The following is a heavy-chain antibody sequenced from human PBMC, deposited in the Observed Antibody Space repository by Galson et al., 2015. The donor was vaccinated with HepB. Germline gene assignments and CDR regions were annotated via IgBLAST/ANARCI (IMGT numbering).Heavy chain of an antibody. J-gene: IGHJ6*02. CDR1: GFTFSSYA. V-gene: IGHV3-30-3*01. CDR3: ARGFIVVVPAAYQTNGMDV. D-gene: IGHD2-2*01. CDR2: ISYDGSNK. Sequence: SLRLSCAASGFTFSSYAMHWVRQAPGKGLEWVAVISYDGSNKYYADSVKGRFTISRDNSKNTLYLQMNSLRAEDTAVYYCARGFIVVVPAAYQTNGMDVWGQGTTVTVSS.